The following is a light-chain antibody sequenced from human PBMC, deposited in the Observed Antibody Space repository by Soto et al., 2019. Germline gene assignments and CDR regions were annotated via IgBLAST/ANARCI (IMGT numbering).Light chain of an antibody. CDR2: GAS. Sequence: EIVMTQSPTNLSVSPAERATLSCRASQSVSSYLAWYQQKPGQAPRLLIYGASIRATGIPDRFSGSGSGTDFTLTISRLEPEDFAVYYCQQYGSSPLTFGQGTKVDI. CDR3: QQYGSSPLT. CDR1: QSVSSY. V-gene: IGKV3-20*01. J-gene: IGKJ1*01.